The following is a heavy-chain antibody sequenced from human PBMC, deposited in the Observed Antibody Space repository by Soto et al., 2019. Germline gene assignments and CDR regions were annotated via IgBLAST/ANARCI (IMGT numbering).Heavy chain of an antibody. CDR3: ARRLDPLQYSDY. Sequence: PGWSLRLSCASSVFTFDDYGMNWVRQAPGKRLEWVSFISFSGNTIYYADSVRGRFTISRDNAKSTLFLQMNSLRDDDTATYYCARRLDPLQYSDYWGRGTLVTVSS. D-gene: IGHD5-18*01. CDR1: VFTFDDYG. CDR2: ISFSGNTI. J-gene: IGHJ4*02. V-gene: IGHV3-48*02.